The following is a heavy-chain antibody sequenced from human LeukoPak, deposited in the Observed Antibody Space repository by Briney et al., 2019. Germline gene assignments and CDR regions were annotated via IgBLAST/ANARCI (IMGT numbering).Heavy chain of an antibody. V-gene: IGHV1-69*13. D-gene: IGHD1-26*01. Sequence: GASVKVSCKASGGTFSSYAISWVRQAPGQGLEWMGGIIPIFGTANYAQKFQGRVTITADESTSTAYMELSSLRSEDTAVYYCARDLDYSGSYSNAFDIWGQGTTVTVSS. J-gene: IGHJ3*02. CDR2: IIPIFGTA. CDR3: ARDLDYSGSYSNAFDI. CDR1: GGTFSSYA.